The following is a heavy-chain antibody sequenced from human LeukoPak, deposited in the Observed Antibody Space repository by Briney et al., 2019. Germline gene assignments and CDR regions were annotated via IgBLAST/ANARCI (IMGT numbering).Heavy chain of an antibody. Sequence: GASVKVSCKASGGTSSSYAISWVRQAPGQGLEWMGGIIPIFGTANYAQKFQGRVTITADESTSTAYMELSSLRSEDTAVYYCARSPSRSHYYDSSGRKYYFDYWGQGTLVTVSS. CDR3: ARSPSRSHYYDSSGRKYYFDY. J-gene: IGHJ4*02. D-gene: IGHD3-22*01. V-gene: IGHV1-69*13. CDR2: IIPIFGTA. CDR1: GGTSSSYA.